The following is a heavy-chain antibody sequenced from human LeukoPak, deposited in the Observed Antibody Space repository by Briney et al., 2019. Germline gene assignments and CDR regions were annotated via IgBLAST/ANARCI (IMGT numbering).Heavy chain of an antibody. J-gene: IGHJ4*02. CDR1: GFTFSSYS. CDR2: ISSSSSYI. D-gene: IGHD4-17*01. CDR3: AVDYGDYIVDY. Sequence: GGSLRLSCAASGFTFSSYSMNWVRQAPGKGLEWVSSISSSSSYIYYADSVKGRFTIPRDNAKNSLYLQMNSLRAEDTAVYYCAVDYGDYIVDYWGQGTLVTVSS. V-gene: IGHV3-21*01.